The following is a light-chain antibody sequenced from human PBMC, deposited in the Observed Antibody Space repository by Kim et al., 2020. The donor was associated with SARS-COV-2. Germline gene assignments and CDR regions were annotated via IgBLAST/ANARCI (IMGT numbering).Light chain of an antibody. J-gene: IGLJ3*02. CDR2: EDN. CDR1: SGSIASNY. V-gene: IGLV6-57*02. Sequence: KTVTISCTGSSGSIASNYVQWYQQRPGSAPTTVIYEDNQRPSGVHDRFSGSIDSSSNSASLTISGLKTEDEADYYCQSYDSSNQGVFGGGTQLTVL. CDR3: QSYDSSNQGV.